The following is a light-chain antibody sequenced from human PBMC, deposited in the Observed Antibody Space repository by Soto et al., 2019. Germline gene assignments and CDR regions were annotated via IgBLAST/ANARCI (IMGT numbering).Light chain of an antibody. J-gene: IGKJ4*01. V-gene: IGKV3-20*01. CDR2: GAS. CDR1: QSVSTNN. Sequence: IVLTQSPGTLSSSPGERATLSCRASQSVSTNNLAWYQQRPGQAPRLLIYGASNRATGIPDRFSGSGSGTDFTLTISRLEPEDFAVYYCQQYGSSPLTFGGGTKVDIK. CDR3: QQYGSSPLT.